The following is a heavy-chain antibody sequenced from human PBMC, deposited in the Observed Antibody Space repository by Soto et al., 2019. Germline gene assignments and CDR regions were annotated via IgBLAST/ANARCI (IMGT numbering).Heavy chain of an antibody. CDR2: ISAYNGNT. D-gene: IGHD6-19*01. CDR1: GYTFTSYG. Sequence: ASVKVSCKASGYTFTSYGISWVRQAPGQGLERMGWISAYNGNTNYAQKLQGRVTMTTDTSTSTAYMELRSLRSDDTAVYYCARDGQWLVFNWFDPWGQGTLVTVSS. J-gene: IGHJ5*02. V-gene: IGHV1-18*01. CDR3: ARDGQWLVFNWFDP.